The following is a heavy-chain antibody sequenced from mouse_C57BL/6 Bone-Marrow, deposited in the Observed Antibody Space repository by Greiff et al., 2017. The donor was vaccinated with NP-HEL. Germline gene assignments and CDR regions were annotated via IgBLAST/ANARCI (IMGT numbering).Heavy chain of an antibody. J-gene: IGHJ1*03. CDR1: GFTFSDYG. V-gene: IGHV5-17*01. D-gene: IGHD1-1*01. CDR2: ISSGSSTI. CDR3: ARCSSWYFDV. Sequence: DVMLVESGGGLVKPGGSLKLSCAASGFTFSDYGMHWVRQAPEKGLEWVAYISSGSSTIYYADTVKGRFTISRDNAKNTLFLQMTSLRSEDTAMYYCARCSSWYFDVWGTGTTVTVSS.